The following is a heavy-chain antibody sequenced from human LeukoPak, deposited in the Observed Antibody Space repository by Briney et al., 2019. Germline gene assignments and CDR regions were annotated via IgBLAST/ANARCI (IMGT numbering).Heavy chain of an antibody. D-gene: IGHD2-21*01. CDR2: IWYDGSIK. V-gene: IGHV3-33*01. Sequence: GGSLRLSCAASRFTFSSYGMHWVRQAPGKGLEWVAVIWYDGSIKDYADSVKGRFTISRDNSKNTLYLQMNSLRVEDTAVYYCVRDHIYAFDIWGRGTTVTVSS. CDR1: RFTFSSYG. J-gene: IGHJ3*02. CDR3: VRDHIYAFDI.